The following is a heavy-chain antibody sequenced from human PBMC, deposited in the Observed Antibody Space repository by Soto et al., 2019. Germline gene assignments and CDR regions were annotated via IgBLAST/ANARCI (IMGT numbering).Heavy chain of an antibody. J-gene: IGHJ4*03. CDR1: GYTFSGHF. V-gene: IGHV1-2*02. D-gene: IGHD2-15*01. CDR2: INPNTGNT. Sequence: ASVKVSCKTSGYTFSGHFLQWVRQAPGAGPEWMGWINPNTGNTKYGQKFEGRVTMTRDMSSSTAYMELTRLTADDTAVYFCASAGSYCSGGSCSFAYWG. CDR3: ASAGSYCSGGSCSFAY.